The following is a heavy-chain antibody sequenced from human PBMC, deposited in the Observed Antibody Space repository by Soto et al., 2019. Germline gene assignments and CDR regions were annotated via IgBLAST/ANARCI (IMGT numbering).Heavy chain of an antibody. V-gene: IGHV1-18*01. CDR3: ARGKRGYDVLTDFDY. CDR1: GYTFINFG. D-gene: IGHD3-9*01. Sequence: QVQLVQSGAEAKKPGASVKVSCKASGYTFINFGITWVRQAPGQGLEWMGWINAYNENTKYEEELQGRVTMTTDTSTSTAYMELRSLRSDDTAVYYCARGKRGYDVLTDFDYWGQGTLVTVSS. CDR2: INAYNENT. J-gene: IGHJ4*02.